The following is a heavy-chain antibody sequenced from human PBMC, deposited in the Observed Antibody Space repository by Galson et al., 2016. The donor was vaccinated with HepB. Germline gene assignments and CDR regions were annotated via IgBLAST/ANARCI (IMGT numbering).Heavy chain of an antibody. J-gene: IGHJ4*02. Sequence: SVKVSCKASGYTFTTSGISWVRQAPGQGLEWMGWISTYSGNTKYAQKFQGGLTLTTDSSTTTAYMELRILRFDDTALYYCARDVQYCFDSWGQGTLVTVSS. CDR1: GYTFTTSG. D-gene: IGHD2/OR15-2a*01. CDR3: ARDVQYCFDS. V-gene: IGHV1-18*01. CDR2: ISTYSGNT.